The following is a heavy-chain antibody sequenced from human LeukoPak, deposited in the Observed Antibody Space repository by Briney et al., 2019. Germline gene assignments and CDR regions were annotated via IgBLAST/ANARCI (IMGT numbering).Heavy chain of an antibody. V-gene: IGHV1-69*13. CDR3: ARDRYSNYHFDY. Sequence: SVKVSCKASGGTFSSYAISWVRQAPGQGLEWMGGITPMFGTANYAQKFQGRVTITADESTSTAYMELSSLRSEDTAVYYCARDRYSNYHFDYWGQGTLVTVSS. CDR1: GGTFSSYA. J-gene: IGHJ4*02. CDR2: ITPMFGTA. D-gene: IGHD4-11*01.